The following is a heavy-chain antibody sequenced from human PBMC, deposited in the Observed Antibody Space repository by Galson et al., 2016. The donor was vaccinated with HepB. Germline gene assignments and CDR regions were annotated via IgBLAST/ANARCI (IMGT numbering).Heavy chain of an antibody. Sequence: LSLTCAVYGGAFSGYYLSWIRQPPGKGLEWIGEIDHSGNSNYKPSLGSRVIISLDTSRNQFSLNLTSVTAADTAVYYCNLYSGSKQFDYWGQGTPVTVSS. CDR1: GGAFSGYY. CDR3: NLYSGSKQFDY. V-gene: IGHV4-34*01. D-gene: IGHD6-19*01. CDR2: IDHSGNS. J-gene: IGHJ4*02.